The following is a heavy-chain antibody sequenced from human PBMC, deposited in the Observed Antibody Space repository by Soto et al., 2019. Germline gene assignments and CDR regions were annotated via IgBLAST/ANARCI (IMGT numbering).Heavy chain of an antibody. V-gene: IGHV3-23*01. J-gene: IGHJ6*02. CDR2: IRASGGST. D-gene: IGHD3-22*01. Sequence: RGSLIVSCAASGFSFSSDGMSWVRQAPGKGLEWVSSIRASGGSTYYADSVKGRFTISRDNSKNTLYLQMNRLRGEDTAIYYCAKLYYYDGSGPNGMDVWGQGTSVSVSS. CDR1: GFSFSSDG. CDR3: AKLYYYDGSGPNGMDV.